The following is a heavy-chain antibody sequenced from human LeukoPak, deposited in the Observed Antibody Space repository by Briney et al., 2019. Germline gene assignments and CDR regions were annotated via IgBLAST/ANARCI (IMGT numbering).Heavy chain of an antibody. CDR2: TSYDGINK. J-gene: IGHJ4*02. D-gene: IGHD6-19*01. CDR3: AKTTLAVAGNFGY. V-gene: IGHV3-30*02. Sequence: GGSLRLSCAASGFTFNSYGMHCVRQAPGKGLEWVAFTSYDGINKYYVDSVKRRFTISRDNSKNTLYLQMNSLRPEDTAVYFCAKTTLAVAGNFGYWGQGTLVTVSS. CDR1: GFTFNSYG.